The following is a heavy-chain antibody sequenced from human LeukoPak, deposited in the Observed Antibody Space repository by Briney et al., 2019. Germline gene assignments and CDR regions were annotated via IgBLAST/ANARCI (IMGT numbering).Heavy chain of an antibody. CDR2: IKQDGSEK. D-gene: IGHD3-22*01. CDR1: GFTFSSYW. Sequence: PGGSLRLSCAASGFTFSSYWMSWVRQAPGKGLEWVANIKQDGSEKYYVDSVKGRFTISRDNAKNSLYLQMNSLRAEDTAVYYCASHTHYDSSGYGLEARYYFDYWGQGTLVTVSS. J-gene: IGHJ4*02. CDR3: ASHTHYDSSGYGLEARYYFDY. V-gene: IGHV3-7*01.